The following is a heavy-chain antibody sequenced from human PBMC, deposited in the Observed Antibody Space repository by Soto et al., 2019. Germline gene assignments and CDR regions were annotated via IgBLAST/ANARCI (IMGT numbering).Heavy chain of an antibody. CDR1: GFTFSSYG. Sequence: QVQLVESGGGVVQPGRSLRLSCAASGFTFSSYGMHWVRQAPGKGLEWVAVISYDGSNKYYADSVKGRFTISRDNSKNALYLQMNSLRAEDTAVYYCAKNLNLRARGPYYYYYCGMDVWGQGTTVTVSS. D-gene: IGHD3-10*01. J-gene: IGHJ6*02. V-gene: IGHV3-30*18. CDR2: ISYDGSNK. CDR3: AKNLNLRARGPYYYYYCGMDV.